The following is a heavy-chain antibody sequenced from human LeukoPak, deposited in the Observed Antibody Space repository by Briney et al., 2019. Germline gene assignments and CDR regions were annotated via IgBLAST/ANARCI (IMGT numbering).Heavy chain of an antibody. CDR1: GFTFSSYS. CDR2: IGTGGSIT. V-gene: IGHV3-48*04. Sequence: PGGSLRLSCAASGFTFSSYSMNWVRQAPGKGLQWVSYIGTGGSITYYADSVKGRFTISRDNAKNSLYLQMNSLRVEDTAVYYCARILEGYHYYMDVWVKGTTVTVSS. CDR3: ARILEGYHYYMDV. J-gene: IGHJ6*03.